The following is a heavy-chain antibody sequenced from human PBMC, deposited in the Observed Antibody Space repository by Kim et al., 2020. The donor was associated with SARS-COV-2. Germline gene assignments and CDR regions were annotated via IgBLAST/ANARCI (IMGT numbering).Heavy chain of an antibody. CDR2: INQGGTEK. CDR1: GFIFTDYW. J-gene: IGHJ5*02. D-gene: IGHD2-2*01. Sequence: GGSLRLSCPVSGFIFTDYWMTWVRQAPGKGLEWVANINQGGTEKNYVGSVEGRFTISRDNAKNSRYPEMNRLRAEDTAVYYCARKAAPGMPHDSWGQGTLVTVSS. CDR3: ARKAAPGMPHDS. V-gene: IGHV3-7*01.